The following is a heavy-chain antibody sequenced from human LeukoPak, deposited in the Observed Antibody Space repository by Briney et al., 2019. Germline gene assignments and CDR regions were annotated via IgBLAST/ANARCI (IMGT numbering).Heavy chain of an antibody. CDR2: IYYSGST. CDR3: ARFPDFYGLLDY. Sequence: PSETLSLTCTVSGGSISSYYWSWIRQPPGKGLEWIGYIYYSGSTNYNPSLKSRVTISVDTSKNQFSLKLSSVTAADTAVYYCARFPDFYGLLDYWGQGTLVTVSS. D-gene: IGHD3-3*01. V-gene: IGHV4-59*01. J-gene: IGHJ4*02. CDR1: GGSISSYY.